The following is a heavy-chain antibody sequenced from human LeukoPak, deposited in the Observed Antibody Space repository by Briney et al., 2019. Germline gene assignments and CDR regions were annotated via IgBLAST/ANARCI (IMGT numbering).Heavy chain of an antibody. D-gene: IGHD4-11*01. CDR2: INPSGGST. CDR1: GYTFTSYY. CDR3: ARDRGYYSNYRSYYFDY. V-gene: IGHV1-46*01. Sequence: GASVKVSCKASGYTFTSYYMHWVRQAPGQGLEWMGVINPSGGSTSYAQKFQGRVTMTRDTSTSTVYMELSSLRSEDTAVYYCARDRGYYSNYRSYYFDYWGQGTLVTVSS. J-gene: IGHJ4*02.